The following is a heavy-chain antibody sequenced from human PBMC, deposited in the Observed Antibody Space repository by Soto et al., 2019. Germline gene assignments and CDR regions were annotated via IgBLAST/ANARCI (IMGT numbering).Heavy chain of an antibody. CDR2: INPNSGGT. V-gene: IGHV1-2*02. D-gene: IGHD2-21*01. CDR1: GYTFTGYY. Sequence: ASVKVSCKASGYTFTGYYMHWVRQAPGQGLEWMGWINPNSGGTNYAQKFQGRVTMTRDTSISTAYMELSSLRSDDTAVYYCARVGGRDGNYSGPLRSGMDVCGQRTT. CDR3: ARVGGRDGNYSGPLRSGMDV. J-gene: IGHJ6*02.